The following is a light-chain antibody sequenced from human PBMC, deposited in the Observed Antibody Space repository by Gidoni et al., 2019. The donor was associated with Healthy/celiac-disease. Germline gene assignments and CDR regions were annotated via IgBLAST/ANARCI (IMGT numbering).Light chain of an antibody. J-gene: IGKJ1*01. CDR2: AAS. V-gene: IGKV1-39*01. CDR3: QQSYSTPRT. Sequence: DIQMTQSASSLSASVGDRVTITCRASQSISSYLNWYQQKPWKAPKLLIYAASSLQSGVPSRFSGSGSGTDFTLTISSLQPEDFATYYCQQSYSTPRTFGQGTKVEIK. CDR1: QSISSY.